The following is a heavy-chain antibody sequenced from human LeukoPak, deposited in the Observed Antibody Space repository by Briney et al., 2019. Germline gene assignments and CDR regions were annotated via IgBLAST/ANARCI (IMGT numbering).Heavy chain of an antibody. V-gene: IGHV6-1*01. CDR2: TFFRSKWFY. CDR1: GDSVSSPDAA. Sequence: SQTLSLTCAISGDSVSSPDAAWNWIRQSPSRGLEWLGRTFFRSKWFYEYAVSVKGRISINPDTSKNQFSLHLNSVTPDDTALYYCARDVALDFWGQGTMVTVSS. CDR3: ARDVALDF. J-gene: IGHJ3*01.